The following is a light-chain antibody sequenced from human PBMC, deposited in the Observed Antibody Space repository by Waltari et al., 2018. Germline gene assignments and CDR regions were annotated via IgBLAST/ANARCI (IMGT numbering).Light chain of an antibody. CDR2: GST. CDR1: SSNIGAGYD. CDR3: QSYDNSLSSWV. J-gene: IGLJ3*02. V-gene: IGLV1-40*01. Sequence: QSVLTQPPSVSGTPGQSVTISCTGGSSNIGAGYDVHWYQQLRGAAPKVVIFGSTPRATGVTARFAASKSGTSASLAITGLQADDEADYYCQSYDNSLSSWVFGGGTKLTVL.